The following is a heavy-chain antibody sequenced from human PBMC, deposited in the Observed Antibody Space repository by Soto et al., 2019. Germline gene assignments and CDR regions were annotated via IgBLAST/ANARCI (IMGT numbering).Heavy chain of an antibody. D-gene: IGHD1-1*01. CDR2: TYYKSKWYY. V-gene: IGHV6-1*01. CDR1: GESVASNSAG. CDR3: ARGSWDDVSGHYYMDV. J-gene: IGHJ6*03. Sequence: TLSLTCDMSGESVASNSAGWNWIKPTPSRGFEWLGRTYYKSKWYYTYAASVKSRITVSPDTSKNQFSLQLTSVTPEDTAVYYCARGSWDDVSGHYYMDVWDKGTTVTVSS.